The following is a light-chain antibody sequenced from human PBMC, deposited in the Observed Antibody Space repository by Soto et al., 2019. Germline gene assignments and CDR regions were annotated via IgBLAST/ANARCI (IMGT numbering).Light chain of an antibody. CDR2: DAS. CDR3: QQYNSYSRT. V-gene: IGKV1-5*01. J-gene: IGKJ1*01. CDR1: QTINNW. Sequence: DIQMTQSPSTLSASVGDRVTITCRASQTINNWLAWYQQKPGKPPKLLIYDASSLESGVPSRFSGSGSGTEFTLTISSLQPDDFATYYCQQYNSYSRTFGQGTKWIS.